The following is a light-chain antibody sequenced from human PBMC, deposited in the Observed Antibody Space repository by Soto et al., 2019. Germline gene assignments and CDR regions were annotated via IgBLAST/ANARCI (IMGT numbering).Light chain of an antibody. V-gene: IGKV1-9*01. CDR1: QAMNTY. CDR3: QQLHSYPIT. Sequence: DIHMTQSPSSLSASVGHIVTITCRASQAMNTYIAWYQQRPGAAPKLLVYGASTLYTGVPSRFRGSESGAVSTLTISSLQPEDFATYYCQQLHSYPITFGQGTRLEIK. J-gene: IGKJ5*01. CDR2: GAS.